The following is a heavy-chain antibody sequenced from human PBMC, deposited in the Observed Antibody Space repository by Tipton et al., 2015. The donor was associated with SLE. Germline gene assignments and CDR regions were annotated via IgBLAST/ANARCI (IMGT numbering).Heavy chain of an antibody. CDR1: GGSISSSSYY. J-gene: IGHJ6*02. D-gene: IGHD6-13*01. CDR2: IYYSGST. Sequence: TLSLTCTVSGGSISSSSYYWGWIRQPPGKGLEWIGSIYYSGSTYYNPSLKSRVTISVDTSKNQFSLKLSSVTAADTAVYYCANQYSSSWYYYYGMDVWGQGTTVTVSS. CDR3: ANQYSSSWYYYYGMDV. V-gene: IGHV4-39*01.